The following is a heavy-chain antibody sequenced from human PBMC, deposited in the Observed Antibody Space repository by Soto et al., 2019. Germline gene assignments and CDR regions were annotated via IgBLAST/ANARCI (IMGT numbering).Heavy chain of an antibody. CDR3: GKARRRYNWNYLVDY. CDR1: GFTFDDYA. J-gene: IGHJ4*02. Sequence: EVQLVESGGGLVQPGRSLRLSCAASGFTFDDYAMHWVRQAPGKGLEWVSGISWNSGSIGYADSVKGRFTISRDNAKNSLYLQMNSLRAEDTAVYYCGKARRRYNWNYLVDYWGQGTLVTVSS. V-gene: IGHV3-9*01. D-gene: IGHD1-7*01. CDR2: ISWNSGSI.